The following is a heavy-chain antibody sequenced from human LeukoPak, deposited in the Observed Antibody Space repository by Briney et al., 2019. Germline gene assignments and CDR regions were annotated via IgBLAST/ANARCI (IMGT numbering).Heavy chain of an antibody. Sequence: ASVKVSCKASGYTFTGYYMHWVRQAPGQGLEWMGWINPNSGGTNYAQKFQGRVTMTRDTSISTAYMELSRLRSDDTAVYFCARPKWLQPDAFDIWGQGTMVTVSS. J-gene: IGHJ3*02. CDR1: GYTFTGYY. CDR3: ARPKWLQPDAFDI. D-gene: IGHD5-12*01. CDR2: INPNSGGT. V-gene: IGHV1-2*02.